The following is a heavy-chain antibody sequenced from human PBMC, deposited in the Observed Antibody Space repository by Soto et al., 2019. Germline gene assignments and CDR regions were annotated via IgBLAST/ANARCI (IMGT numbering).Heavy chain of an antibody. D-gene: IGHD2-2*01. CDR2: IYPGDSDT. J-gene: IGHJ4*02. CDR3: ATGYCSSTSCYGLGCDY. V-gene: IGHV5-51*01. Sequence: GESLKISCKGSGYSFTSYWIGWVRQMPGKGLEWMGIIYPGDSDTRYSPSFQGQVTISADKSISTAYLQWSSLKASDTAMYYCATGYCSSTSCYGLGCDYWGQGTLVTVSS. CDR1: GYSFTSYW.